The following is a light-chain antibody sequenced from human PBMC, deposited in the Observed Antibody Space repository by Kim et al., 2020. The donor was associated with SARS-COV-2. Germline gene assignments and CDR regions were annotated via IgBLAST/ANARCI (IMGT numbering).Light chain of an antibody. CDR2: NTN. CDR3: LVHLGSGIWM. J-gene: IGLJ3*02. CDR1: SGSVSTNSH. V-gene: IGLV8-61*01. Sequence: QTVVTQEPSFSVSPGGTVTLTCGLSSGSVSTNSHPSWYQQTPGQAPRTLIYNTNSRSSGVPDRFSGSILGNKAALTITGAQADDESDYYCLVHLGSGIWMFGGGTQLTVL.